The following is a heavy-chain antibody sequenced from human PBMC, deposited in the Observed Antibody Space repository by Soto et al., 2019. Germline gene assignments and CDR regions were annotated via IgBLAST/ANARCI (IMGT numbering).Heavy chain of an antibody. J-gene: IGHJ4*02. CDR2: VGDRDDST. Sequence: EVQLLESGGGLVQPGGSLRLSCAAAGFTFSTYAMSWIRQAPGEGLEWVSTVGDRDDSTYYADSVKGRFTISRDNSKNSVYLQKNSLIDEDTAVYLCTRSGWVYWGQGTLVTVSS. V-gene: IGHV3-23*01. CDR1: GFTFSTYA. D-gene: IGHD6-19*01. CDR3: TRSGWVY.